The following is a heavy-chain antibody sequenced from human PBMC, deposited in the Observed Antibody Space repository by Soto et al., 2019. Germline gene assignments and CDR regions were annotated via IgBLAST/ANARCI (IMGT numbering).Heavy chain of an antibody. V-gene: IGHV3-33*01. CDR1: GFTFSSYG. CDR2: IWYDGSNK. J-gene: IGHJ4*02. Sequence: PGGSLRLSCAASGFTFSSYGMHWVRQAPGKGLEWVAVIWYDGSNKYYADSVKGRFTISRDNSKNTLYLQMNSLRAEDTAVYYCAREREGGWDTGELSQSSDFWGQGTRVTVAS. D-gene: IGHD3-10*01. CDR3: AREREGGWDTGELSQSSDF.